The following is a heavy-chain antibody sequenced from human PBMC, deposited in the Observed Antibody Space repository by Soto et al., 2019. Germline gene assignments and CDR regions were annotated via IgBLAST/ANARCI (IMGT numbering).Heavy chain of an antibody. Sequence: GGSLRLSCAASGFTFSSYAMSWVRQAPGKGLEWVSAISGSGGSTYYADSVKGRFTISRDNSKNTLYLQMNSLRAEDTAVYYSAKVGEATMIVVVQPFNFDDWGQGTLVTVSS. CDR3: AKVGEATMIVVVQPFNFDD. D-gene: IGHD3-22*01. CDR2: ISGSGGST. CDR1: GFTFSSYA. J-gene: IGHJ4*02. V-gene: IGHV3-23*01.